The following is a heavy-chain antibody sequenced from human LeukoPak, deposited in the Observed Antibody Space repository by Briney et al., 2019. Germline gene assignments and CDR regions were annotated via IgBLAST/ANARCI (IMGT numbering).Heavy chain of an antibody. CDR3: AKTLRESSGREYFDL. Sequence: QPGGSLRLSCAASAFTFSSYAMSWVRQAPGKGLEWVSAVSGSGGGTYYADSVKGRFTISRDNSKNTLYLQMNSLRAEDTAVYYCAKTLRESSGREYFDLWGRGTLVTVSS. CDR1: AFTFSSYA. J-gene: IGHJ2*01. D-gene: IGHD6-19*01. V-gene: IGHV3-23*01. CDR2: VSGSGGGT.